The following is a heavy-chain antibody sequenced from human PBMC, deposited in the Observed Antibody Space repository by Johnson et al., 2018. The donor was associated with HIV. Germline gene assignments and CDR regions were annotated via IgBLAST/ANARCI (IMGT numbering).Heavy chain of an antibody. Sequence: QVQLVESGGGLVKPGGSLRLSCAASRFTFSDYYMSWIRQTPGTGLEWVSYISSSGSTIYYADSVQGRFTISRDNGLNSLYMQMNSLRAEDTAVYYCVRGGTAYWDRVSAFDIWGQGTMVTVSS. CDR2: ISSSGSTI. V-gene: IGHV3-11*04. CDR1: RFTFSDYY. J-gene: IGHJ3*02. D-gene: IGHD2-8*02. CDR3: VRGGTAYWDRVSAFDI.